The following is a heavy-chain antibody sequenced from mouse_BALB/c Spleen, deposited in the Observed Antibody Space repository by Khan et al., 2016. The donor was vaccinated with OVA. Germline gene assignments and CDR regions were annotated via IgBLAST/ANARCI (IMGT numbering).Heavy chain of an antibody. CDR3: ARTGGTYDGYFGYFDV. CDR2: IYPGIGDT. D-gene: IGHD2-3*01. J-gene: IGHJ1*01. Sequence: QVQLQQSGAELARPGASVKLSCKASGYTFTSYWMQWVKQRPGQGLEWIGAIYPGIGDTRYTQKFRGKATLTADKSSTTAYMQLSSLASEASAVYYCARTGGTYDGYFGYFDVWGAGTTVTVSS. CDR1: GYTFTSYW. V-gene: IGHV1-87*01.